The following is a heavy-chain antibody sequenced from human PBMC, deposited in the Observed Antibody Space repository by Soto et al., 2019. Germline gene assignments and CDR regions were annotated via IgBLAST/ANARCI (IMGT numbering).Heavy chain of an antibody. Sequence: GGSLRLSCAASGFTFSSYWMSWVRQAPGKGLEWVANIKQDGSEKYYVDSVKGRFTISRDNAKNSLYLQMNSLRAEDTAVHYCARDMKGHLALVYWFDPWGQGTLVTVSS. D-gene: IGHD3-10*01. V-gene: IGHV3-7*03. CDR3: ARDMKGHLALVYWFDP. CDR2: IKQDGSEK. CDR1: GFTFSSYW. J-gene: IGHJ5*02.